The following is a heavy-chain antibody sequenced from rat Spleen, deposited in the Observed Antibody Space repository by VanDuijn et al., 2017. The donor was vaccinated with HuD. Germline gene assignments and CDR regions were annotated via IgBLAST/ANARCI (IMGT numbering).Heavy chain of an antibody. Sequence: EVQLVESGGGLVQPGRSLKLSCAASGFTFSNYGMAWVRQAPTKGLEWIASISTGGGNTYYGDSVKGRFTVSRDNVKSTLYLQMDSLRSEDTATYYCARQGDYYSSYFYVMDAWGQGASVTVSS. V-gene: IGHV5S13*01. CDR2: ISTGGGNT. D-gene: IGHD1-2*01. CDR3: ARQGDYYSSYFYVMDA. CDR1: GFTFSNYG. J-gene: IGHJ4*01.